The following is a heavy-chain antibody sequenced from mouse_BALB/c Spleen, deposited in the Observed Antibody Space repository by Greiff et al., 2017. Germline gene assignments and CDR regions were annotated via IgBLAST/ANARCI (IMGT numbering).Heavy chain of an antibody. CDR1: GDSITSGY. CDR2: ISYSGST. Sequence: EVKLQESGPSLVKPSQTLSLTCSVTGDSITSGYWNWIRKFPGNKLEYMGYISYSGSTYYNPSLKSRISITRDTSKNQYYLQLNSVTTEDTATYYCARGGDGYYHYAMDYWGQGTSVTVSS. CDR3: ARGGDGYYHYAMDY. J-gene: IGHJ4*01. V-gene: IGHV3-8*02. D-gene: IGHD2-3*01.